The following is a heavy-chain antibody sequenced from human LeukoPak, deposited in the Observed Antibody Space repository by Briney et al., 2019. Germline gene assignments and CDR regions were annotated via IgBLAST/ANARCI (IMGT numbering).Heavy chain of an antibody. J-gene: IGHJ4*02. CDR1: GFTFSSYS. CDR2: ISSSSNYI. CDR3: ARIRQIRFGESDY. D-gene: IGHD3-10*01. V-gene: IGHV3-21*01. Sequence: GGSLRLSCAASGFTFSSYSMNWARQAPGKGLEWVSSISSSSNYIYYADSVKGRFTISRDNAKNSLYLQMNSLRAEDTAVYYCARIRQIRFGESDYWGQGTLVTVSS.